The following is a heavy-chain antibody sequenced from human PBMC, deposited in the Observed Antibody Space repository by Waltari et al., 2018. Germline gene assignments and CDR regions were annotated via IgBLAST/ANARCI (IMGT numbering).Heavy chain of an antibody. CDR2: IYSGGSSP. J-gene: IGHJ4*02. Sequence: EVQLLESGRGLVQPGGSLRLSCAASGFTFSSYAMSWVRQAPGKGLEWVSVIYSGGSSPYYADSVKGRFTISRDNSKNTLYLQMNSLRAEDTAVYYCAKAVSTDFWSGYYFDYWGQGTLVTVSS. CDR3: AKAVSTDFWSGYYFDY. V-gene: IGHV3-23*03. CDR1: GFTFSSYA. D-gene: IGHD3-3*01.